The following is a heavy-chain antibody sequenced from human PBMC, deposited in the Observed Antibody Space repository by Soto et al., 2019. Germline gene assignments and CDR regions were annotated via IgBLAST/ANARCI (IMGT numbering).Heavy chain of an antibody. V-gene: IGHV4-59*01. CDR1: GGSISSYY. J-gene: IGHJ4*01. CDR3: AGGYDYVWGSYRSGPDY. Sequence: ESLSLTCTDSGGSISSYYWSWIRQPPGKGLEGSGYIYYSESTNYNHSHKRRVTISVDTSKNQFAMKLSSVTAADTAVYYCAGGYDYVWGSYRSGPDYWGDGTLVTVSS. D-gene: IGHD3-16*02. CDR2: IYYSEST.